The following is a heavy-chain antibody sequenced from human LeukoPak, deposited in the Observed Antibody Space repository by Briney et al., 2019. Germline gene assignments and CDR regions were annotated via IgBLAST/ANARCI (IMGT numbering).Heavy chain of an antibody. CDR3: ASTAYVWGSYRRFENY. CDR1: GGSFSGYY. V-gene: IGHV4-34*01. D-gene: IGHD3-16*02. CDR2: INHSGST. Sequence: SETLSLTCAVYGGSFSGYYWSWIRQPPGKGLEWIGEINHSGSTNYNPSLKSRVTISVDTSKNQFSLKLSSATAADTAVYYCASTAYVWGSYRRFENYWGQGTLVTVSS. J-gene: IGHJ4*02.